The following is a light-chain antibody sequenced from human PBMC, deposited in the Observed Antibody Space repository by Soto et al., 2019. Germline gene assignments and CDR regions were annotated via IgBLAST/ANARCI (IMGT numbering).Light chain of an antibody. J-gene: IGKJ1*01. V-gene: IGKV1-39*01. Sequence: SQSISTYLNWYQQKPGKPPNLLLFAASNLQSGVPSRFSGSASGTEFTLTISNLQPEDFATYYCQQSYRVPPRTFGPGTRWIS. CDR3: QQSYRVPPRT. CDR2: AAS. CDR1: QSISTY.